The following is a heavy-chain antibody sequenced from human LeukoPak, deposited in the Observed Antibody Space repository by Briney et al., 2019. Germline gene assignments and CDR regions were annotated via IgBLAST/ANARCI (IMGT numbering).Heavy chain of an antibody. Sequence: PGGSLRLSCAASGFTFSSDWMSWVRQAPGKGLEWVANIKQDGSEKYYVDSVKGRFTISRDNAKNSLYLQMNSLRAEDTAVYYCARDLSLGYCSGGSCYYFDYWGQGTLVTVSS. CDR2: IKQDGSEK. CDR1: GFTFSSDW. V-gene: IGHV3-7*01. CDR3: ARDLSLGYCSGGSCYYFDY. D-gene: IGHD2-15*01. J-gene: IGHJ4*02.